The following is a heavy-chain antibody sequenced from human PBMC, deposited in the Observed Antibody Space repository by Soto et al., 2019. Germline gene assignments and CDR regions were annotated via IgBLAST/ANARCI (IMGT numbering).Heavy chain of an antibody. CDR3: ARSSGWNRLDY. V-gene: IGHV3-74*01. J-gene: IGHJ4*02. Sequence: GGSLRLSCAASGFTLSDYWMHWVRQVPGKGLLWVSRISVDGGDTTYADSVRGRFTISRDNSENTLYLQMDRLTVEDTAVYFCARSSGWNRLDYWGLGTLVTVSS. CDR2: ISVDGGDT. CDR1: GFTLSDYW. D-gene: IGHD6-19*01.